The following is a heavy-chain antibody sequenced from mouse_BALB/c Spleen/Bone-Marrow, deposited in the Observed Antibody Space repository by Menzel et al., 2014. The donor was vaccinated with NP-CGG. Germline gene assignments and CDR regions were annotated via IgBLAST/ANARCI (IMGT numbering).Heavy chain of an antibody. V-gene: IGHV4-1*02. Sequence: DVMLVESGGGLVQPGGSLKLSCAASGFDFSRYWMSWVRQAPGKGLEWIGEINPESSTINYTPSLKDKFIITRDNAKNTLYLQMSKVRSEDTALYYCARLNCYGNLFVWGAGTTVTVSS. J-gene: IGHJ1*01. CDR3: ARLNCYGNLFV. CDR1: GFDFSRYW. D-gene: IGHD1-1*01. CDR2: INPESSTI.